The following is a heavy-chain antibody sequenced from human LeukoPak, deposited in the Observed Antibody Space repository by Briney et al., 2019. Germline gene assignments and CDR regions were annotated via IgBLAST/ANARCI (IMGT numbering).Heavy chain of an antibody. J-gene: IGHJ6*02. Sequence: ASVKVSCKASGYTFTGYYMHWVRQAPGQGLEWMGWINPNSGGTNYAQKFQGRVTMTRDTSISTAYMELSRLRSDDTAVYYCAGGQPGIAAAGTVNYYYYGMDVWGQGTTVTVSS. CDR1: GYTFTGYY. CDR3: AGGQPGIAAAGTVNYYYYGMDV. D-gene: IGHD6-13*01. V-gene: IGHV1-2*02. CDR2: INPNSGGT.